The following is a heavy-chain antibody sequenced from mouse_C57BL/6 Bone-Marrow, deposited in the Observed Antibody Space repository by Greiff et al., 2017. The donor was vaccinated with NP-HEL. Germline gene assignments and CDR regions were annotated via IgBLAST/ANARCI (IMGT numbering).Heavy chain of an antibody. CDR3: ARVDYYGSSSFAY. D-gene: IGHD1-1*01. CDR2: VYPYNGGT. Sequence: EVKLQESGPVLVKPGPSVKISCKASGFTFTDYYMHWVKQSHGKSLEWIGLVYPYNGGTSYNQKFKGKATLTVDTSSSTAYMELNSLTSEDSAVDYCARVDYYGSSSFAYWGQGTLVTVSA. V-gene: IGHV1-36*01. CDR1: GFTFTDYY. J-gene: IGHJ3*01.